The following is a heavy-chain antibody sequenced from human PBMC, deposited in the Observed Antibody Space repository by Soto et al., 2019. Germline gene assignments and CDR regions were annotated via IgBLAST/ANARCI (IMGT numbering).Heavy chain of an antibody. J-gene: IGHJ4*02. Sequence: QVQLVESGGGVVQPGRSLRLSCAASGFTFSSYGMHWVRQAPGKGLEWVAVISCDGSNKYYADSVKGRFTISRDNSKNTLYLQMNSLRAEDTAVYYCAKDSSPLLGTEYWGQGTLVTVSS. V-gene: IGHV3-30*18. CDR1: GFTFSSYG. CDR2: ISCDGSNK. CDR3: AKDSSPLLGTEY. D-gene: IGHD3-16*01.